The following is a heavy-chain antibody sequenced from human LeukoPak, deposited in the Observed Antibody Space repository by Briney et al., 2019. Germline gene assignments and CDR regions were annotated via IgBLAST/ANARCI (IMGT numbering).Heavy chain of an antibody. CDR3: ARVGGITIFGVVTYAFDI. CDR1: GGSISSYY. D-gene: IGHD3-3*01. J-gene: IGHJ3*02. Sequence: SETLSLTCTVSGGSISSYYWSWIRQPPGKGLEWIGYIYYSGSTNYSPSLKSRVTISVDTSKNQFSLKLSSVTAADTAVYYCARVGGITIFGVVTYAFDIWGQGTMVTVSS. V-gene: IGHV4-59*01. CDR2: IYYSGST.